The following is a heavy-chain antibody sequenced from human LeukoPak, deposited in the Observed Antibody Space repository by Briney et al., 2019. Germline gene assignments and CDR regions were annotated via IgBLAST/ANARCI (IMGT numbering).Heavy chain of an antibody. CDR2: IYHSGST. D-gene: IGHD3-22*01. V-gene: IGHV4-30-2*01. CDR3: ARGSWVDSSGYYYHAFDAFDI. Sequence: PSETLSLTCTVSGGSISSGGYYWSWIRQHPGKGLEWIGYIYHSGSTYYNPSLKSRVTISVDRSKNQFSLKLSSVTAADTAVYYCARGSWVDSSGYYYHAFDAFDIWGQGTMVTVSS. CDR1: GGSISSGGYY. J-gene: IGHJ3*02.